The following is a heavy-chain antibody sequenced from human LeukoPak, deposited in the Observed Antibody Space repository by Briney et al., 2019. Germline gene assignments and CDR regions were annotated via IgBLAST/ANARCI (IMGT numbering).Heavy chain of an antibody. CDR1: GGSFSGYY. CDR3: ARETPLRWYFDL. J-gene: IGHJ2*01. Sequence: SETPSLTCAVYGGSFSGYYWSWIRQPPGKGLEWIGEINHSGSTNYNPSLKSRVTISVDTSKNQFSLKLSSVTAADTAVYYCARETPLRWYFDLWGRGTLVTVSS. CDR2: INHSGST. V-gene: IGHV4-34*01.